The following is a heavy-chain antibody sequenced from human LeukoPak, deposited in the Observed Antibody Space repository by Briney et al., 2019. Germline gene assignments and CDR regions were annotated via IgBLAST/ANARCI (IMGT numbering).Heavy chain of an antibody. CDR3: ARAAAGSMTTANWFDP. CDR2: IYHSGST. J-gene: IGHJ5*02. V-gene: IGHV4-38-2*02. Sequence: KSSETLSLTCTVSGYSISSGYYWGWIRQPPGKGLEWIGSIYHSGSTYYNPSLKSRVTISVDTSKNQFSLKLSSVTAADTAVYYCARAAAGSMTTANWFDPWGQGTLVTVSS. CDR1: GYSISSGYY. D-gene: IGHD4-17*01.